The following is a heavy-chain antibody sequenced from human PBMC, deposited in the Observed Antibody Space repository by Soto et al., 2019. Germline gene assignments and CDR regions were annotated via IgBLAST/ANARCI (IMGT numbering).Heavy chain of an antibody. J-gene: IGHJ4*02. V-gene: IGHV3-23*01. Sequence: PGGSLRLSCAASGFTFGSYAMSWVRLAPGKGLEWVSVAGPSGSSTFYADSVRGRFTISRDNVENTLYLQMNSLRVADTALYFRARTYYYDSTGYYRTFDYWGQGTLVTVSS. CDR3: ARTYYYDSTGYYRTFDY. D-gene: IGHD3-22*01. CDR2: AGPSGSST. CDR1: GFTFGSYA.